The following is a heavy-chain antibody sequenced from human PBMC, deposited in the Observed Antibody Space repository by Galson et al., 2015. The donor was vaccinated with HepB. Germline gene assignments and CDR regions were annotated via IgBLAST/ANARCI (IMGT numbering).Heavy chain of an antibody. CDR1: GFTFSSYA. V-gene: IGHV3-30-3*01. CDR2: ISYDGSNK. D-gene: IGHD5-18*01. J-gene: IGHJ2*01. CDR3: ARYSYAEDWYFDL. Sequence: SLRLSCAASGFTFSSYAMHWVRQAPGKGLEWVAVISYDGSNKYYADSVKGRFTISRDNAKNSLYLQMNSLRAEDTAVYYCARYSYAEDWYFDLWGRGTLVTVSS.